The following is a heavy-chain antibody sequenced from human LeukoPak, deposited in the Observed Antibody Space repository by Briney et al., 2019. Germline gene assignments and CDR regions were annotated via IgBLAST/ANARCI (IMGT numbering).Heavy chain of an antibody. V-gene: IGHV3-66*01. CDR3: AREAWFDP. J-gene: IGHJ5*02. Sequence: TGGSLRLSCAASGFTFSSYGMSWVRQAPGKGLEWVSVIYSGGSTYYADSVKGRFTISRDNSKNTLYLQMNSLRAEDTAVYYCAREAWFDPWGQGTLVTVSS. CDR1: GFTFSSYG. CDR2: IYSGGST.